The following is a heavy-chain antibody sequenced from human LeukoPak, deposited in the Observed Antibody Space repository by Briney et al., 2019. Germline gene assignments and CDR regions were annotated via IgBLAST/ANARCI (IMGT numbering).Heavy chain of an antibody. CDR2: IYESGTT. CDR1: GESLNSYY. J-gene: IGHJ4*02. V-gene: IGHV4-34*01. CDR3: ARGAWATRLGS. D-gene: IGHD2-15*01. Sequence: SESLSLTCAVYGESLNSYYWSWVRLPPGEGLEWIGEIYESGTTKYNPSLKSRVTISMVPSKQQFSLSLNSVTAADTAVYYCARGAWATRLGSWGLGTPVIVSS.